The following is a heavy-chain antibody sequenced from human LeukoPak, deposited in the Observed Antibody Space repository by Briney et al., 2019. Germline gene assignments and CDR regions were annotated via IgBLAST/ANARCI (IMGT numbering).Heavy chain of an antibody. CDR3: ARHSEYYSGSGSASGYFDY. CDR2: IYYSGTT. J-gene: IGHJ4*02. D-gene: IGHD3-10*01. Sequence: PSETLSLTCSVSGGSISSSSYYWGWIRQLPGKGLEWIGTIYYSGTTYYSPSLKSRVTMSIDTSKNQFSLKLSSVTAADTAVYYCARHSEYYSGSGSASGYFDYWGQGTLVTVSS. CDR1: GGSISSSSYY. V-gene: IGHV4-39*01.